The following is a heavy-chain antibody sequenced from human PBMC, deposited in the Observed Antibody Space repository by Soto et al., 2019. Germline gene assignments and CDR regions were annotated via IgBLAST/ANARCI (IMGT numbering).Heavy chain of an antibody. CDR1: GFTFSSYA. Sequence: GGSLRLSCSPSGFTFSSYAMHWFRQASGKGLAYVSAISSNGGSTYYADSVKVRLTISRDNSKNTLYLQMSSLRAEDTAVYYCVKDLVARGIASVGYYYDYWGQGTLVTVSS. D-gene: IGHD6-13*01. V-gene: IGHV3-64D*08. CDR3: VKDLVARGIASVGYYYDY. J-gene: IGHJ4*02. CDR2: ISSNGGST.